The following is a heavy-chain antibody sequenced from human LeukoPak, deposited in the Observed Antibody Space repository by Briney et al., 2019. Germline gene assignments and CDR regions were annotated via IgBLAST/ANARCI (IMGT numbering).Heavy chain of an antibody. Sequence: SQTLSLTCTVSGGSISSGDYYWTWIRQPPGKGLEWIGYIYYSGSTYYNPSLKSRLTISVDTSKKQFSPKLTSVTAADTAVYFCARGVGSSWYGDWGQGTLVTVSS. D-gene: IGHD6-13*01. CDR1: GGSISSGDYY. V-gene: IGHV4-30-4*01. CDR2: IYYSGST. J-gene: IGHJ4*02. CDR3: ARGVGSSWYGD.